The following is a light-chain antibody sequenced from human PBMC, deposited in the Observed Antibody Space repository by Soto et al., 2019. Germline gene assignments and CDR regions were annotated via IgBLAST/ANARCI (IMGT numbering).Light chain of an antibody. CDR1: SSNFAAGYD. Sequence: QSVLTQPPSVSGAPGQRVTISCTGTSSNFAAGYDVHWYQQLPGTAPKLVIYGNNNRPSGIPDRFSGSKSGTSASLAITGLQAEDEADYYCQSYDRSLSGWVFGGGTKVTVL. V-gene: IGLV1-40*01. CDR3: QSYDRSLSGWV. J-gene: IGLJ3*02. CDR2: GNN.